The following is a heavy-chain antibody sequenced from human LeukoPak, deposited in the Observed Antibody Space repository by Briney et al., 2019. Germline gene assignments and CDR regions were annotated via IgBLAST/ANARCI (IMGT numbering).Heavy chain of an antibody. D-gene: IGHD1-7*01. J-gene: IGHJ5*02. V-gene: IGHV3-23*01. CDR1: GFTFSSYA. CDR2: ISGSGGST. Sequence: GGSLRLFCAASGFTFSSYAMSWVRQAPGKGLEWVSAISGSGGSTYYADSVKGRFTISRDNSKNTLYLQMNSLRAEDTAVYYCAKTPTRITGTTLVAPWGQGTLVTVSS. CDR3: AKTPTRITGTTLVAP.